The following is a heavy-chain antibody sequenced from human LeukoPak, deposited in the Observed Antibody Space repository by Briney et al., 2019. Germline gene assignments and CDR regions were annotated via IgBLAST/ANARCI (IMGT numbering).Heavy chain of an antibody. J-gene: IGHJ4*02. CDR3: AKDAYSSGWYQYSDV. V-gene: IGHV3-30*18. D-gene: IGHD6-19*01. Sequence: PGGSLRLSCAASGFTFSSYGMHWGRQAPGKGLEWVAVISYDGSNKYYADSVKGRFTISRDNSKNTLSLQMNSLRAENTAVYYCAKDAYSSGWYQYSDVWGQGTLVTVSS. CDR2: ISYDGSNK. CDR1: GFTFSSYG.